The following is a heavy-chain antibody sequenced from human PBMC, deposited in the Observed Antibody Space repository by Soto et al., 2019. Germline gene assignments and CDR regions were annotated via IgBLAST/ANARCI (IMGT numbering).Heavy chain of an antibody. Sequence: TLSLTCPVSGGSISSGVYYWSWIRQHRGKGLDWIGYIYYSGSTYYNPSLKSRVTISVDTSKNQFSLKLSSVTAADTAVYYCGRDWCTNGVCRLDYWGQRSLVHVSS. D-gene: IGHD2-8*01. J-gene: IGHJ4*02. V-gene: IGHV4-31*03. CDR2: IYYSGST. CDR1: GGSISSGVYY. CDR3: GRDWCTNGVCRLDY.